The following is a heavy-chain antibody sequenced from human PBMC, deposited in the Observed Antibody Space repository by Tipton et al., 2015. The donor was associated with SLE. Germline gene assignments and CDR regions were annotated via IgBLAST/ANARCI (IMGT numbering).Heavy chain of an antibody. J-gene: IGHJ5*02. CDR3: ARQVTYYGSGRGWFDP. V-gene: IGHV4-59*08. Sequence: TLSLTCTVSGGSISSYYWSWIRQPPGKGLEWIGYIYYSGSTNYNPSLKSRLTISVDTSKNQFSLKLSSVTAADTAVYYCARQVTYYGSGRGWFDPWGQGTLVTVSS. D-gene: IGHD3-10*01. CDR2: IYYSGST. CDR1: GGSISSYY.